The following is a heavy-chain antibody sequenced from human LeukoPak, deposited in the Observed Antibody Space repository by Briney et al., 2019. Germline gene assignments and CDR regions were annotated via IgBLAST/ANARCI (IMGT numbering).Heavy chain of an antibody. CDR3: ARDLSSDWRNPYYFDY. CDR1: GYTFTSYD. D-gene: IGHD3-22*01. Sequence: GASVEVSCKASGYTFTSYDINWVRQAPGQGLEWMGWISVYNGNTNYAQKLQGRVTMTTDTSTSTAYMELRSLRSDDTAVYYCARDLSSDWRNPYYFDYWGQGALVTVSS. J-gene: IGHJ4*02. CDR2: ISVYNGNT. V-gene: IGHV1-18*01.